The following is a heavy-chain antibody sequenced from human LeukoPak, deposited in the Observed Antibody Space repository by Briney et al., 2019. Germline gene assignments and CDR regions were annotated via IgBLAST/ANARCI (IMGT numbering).Heavy chain of an antibody. V-gene: IGHV1-8*03. CDR1: GYTFTSYY. D-gene: IGHD5-12*01. CDR3: ARILGGYSGYVFDY. CDR2: MNPNSGNT. Sequence: QPGGSVKVSCKASGYTFTSYYMHWVRQATGQGLEWMGWMNPNSGNTGYAQKFQGKVTITRNTSISTAYMELSSLRSEDTAVYYCARILGGYSGYVFDYWGQGTLVTVSS. J-gene: IGHJ4*02.